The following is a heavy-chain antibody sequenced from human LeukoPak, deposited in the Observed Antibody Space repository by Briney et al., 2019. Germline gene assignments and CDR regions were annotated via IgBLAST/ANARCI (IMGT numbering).Heavy chain of an antibody. D-gene: IGHD4-17*01. V-gene: IGHV5-10-1*01. CDR1: GYSFTSYW. J-gene: IGHJ4*02. CDR2: IDPSDSYT. CDR3: ARRELGGDYGDANYDY. Sequence: GESLKISCKGSGYSFTSYWISWVRQMPGKGLEWMGRIDPSDSYTNYSPSFQGHVTISADKSISTAYLQWSSLKASDTGMYYCARRELGGDYGDANYDYWGQGTLVTVSS.